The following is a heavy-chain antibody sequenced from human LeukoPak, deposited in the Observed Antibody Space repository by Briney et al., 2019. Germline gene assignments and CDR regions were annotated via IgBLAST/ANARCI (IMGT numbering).Heavy chain of an antibody. D-gene: IGHD4-17*01. V-gene: IGHV3-11*04. CDR2: ITDSGGNI. J-gene: IGHJ5*02. CDR1: GFNFSDYY. Sequence: GGSLRLSCAASGFNFSDYYMGWIRQAPGKGLEWISSITDSGGNIYYADSVRGRFTISRDNAKNSLFLQVNSLRAEDTAVYYCAKVRYGDFDHWGQGTLVTVPS. CDR3: AKVRYGDFDH.